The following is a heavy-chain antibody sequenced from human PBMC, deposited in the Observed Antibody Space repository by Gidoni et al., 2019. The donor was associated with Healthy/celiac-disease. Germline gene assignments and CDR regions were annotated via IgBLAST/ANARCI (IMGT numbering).Heavy chain of an antibody. D-gene: IGHD3-22*01. Sequence: QVQLVESGGGVVQPGRSLRLYCAASGFTFRSYAMHWVRQAPGKGLGWVAVIAYDGSNKYYADSVKGRFTISRDNSKNTLYLQMNSLRAEDTAVYYCARVDSSGYYNYYGMDVWGQGTTVTVSS. V-gene: IGHV3-30-3*01. J-gene: IGHJ6*02. CDR1: GFTFRSYA. CDR2: IAYDGSNK. CDR3: ARVDSSGYYNYYGMDV.